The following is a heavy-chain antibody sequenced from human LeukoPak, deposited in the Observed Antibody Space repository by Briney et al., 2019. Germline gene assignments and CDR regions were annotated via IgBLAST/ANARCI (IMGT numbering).Heavy chain of an antibody. CDR2: IYSGGST. Sequence: GGSLRLSCAASGFTVSSNYMSWVRQAPGKGLEWVSVIYSGGSTYYADSVKGRFTISRDNSKNTLYLQMNSLRAEDTALYHCARGKYYDILTGLIGSYYYYYMDVWGKGTTVTVSS. CDR1: GFTVSSNY. CDR3: ARGKYYDILTGLIGSYYYYYMDV. V-gene: IGHV3-66*01. J-gene: IGHJ6*03. D-gene: IGHD3-9*01.